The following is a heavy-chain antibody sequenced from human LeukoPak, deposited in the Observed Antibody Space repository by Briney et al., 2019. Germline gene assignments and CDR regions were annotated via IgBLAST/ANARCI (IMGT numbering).Heavy chain of an antibody. V-gene: IGHV4-59*01. CDR3: TRYKGPSADRTAFDF. CDR2: VYYSGST. D-gene: IGHD2-2*01. CDR1: GGYISTYY. Sequence: SETLSLTGSVSGGYISTYYWSWIRQPPGRGLEWIGYVYYSGSTNYNPSLKSRVTMSVDTSKNQFSLQLRSVTPADTAVYYCTRYKGPSADRTAFDFWGQGTLVTVPS. J-gene: IGHJ4*02.